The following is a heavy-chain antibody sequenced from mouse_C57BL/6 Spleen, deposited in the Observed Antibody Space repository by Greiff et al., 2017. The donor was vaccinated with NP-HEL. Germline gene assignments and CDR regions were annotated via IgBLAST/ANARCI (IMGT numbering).Heavy chain of an antibody. J-gene: IGHJ3*01. CDR1: GYTFTSYW. V-gene: IGHV1-52*01. D-gene: IGHD1-1*01. CDR3: ATSHYYGSTPFAY. CDR2: IDPSDSET. Sequence: QVQLKESGAELVRPGSSVKLSCKASGYTFTSYWMHWVKQRPIQGLEWIGNIDPSDSETHYNQKFKDKATLTVDKSSSTAYMQLSSLTSEDSAVYYCATSHYYGSTPFAYWGQGTLVTVSA.